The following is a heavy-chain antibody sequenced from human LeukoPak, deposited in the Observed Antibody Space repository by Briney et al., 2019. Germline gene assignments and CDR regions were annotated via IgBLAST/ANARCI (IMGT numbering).Heavy chain of an antibody. CDR3: SRNSGTYRGYGMDV. CDR1: GFIFRDRA. V-gene: IGHV3-49*04. CDR2: IRTKGLGETA. Sequence: QTGQSLTLSCTASGFIFRDRAMSWVRQAPGKGLEWVGFIRTKGLGETAEYAASVKDRFTSSRDDSNNIAYLHMNSLKTQDTAVYYCSRNSGTYRGYGMDVWGQGAPVTVSS. D-gene: IGHD1-26*01. J-gene: IGHJ6*02.